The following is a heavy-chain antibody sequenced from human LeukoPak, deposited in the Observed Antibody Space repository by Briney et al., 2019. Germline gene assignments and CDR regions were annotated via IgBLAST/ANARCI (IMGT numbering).Heavy chain of an antibody. V-gene: IGHV4-30-2*01. J-gene: IGHJ4*02. CDR1: GGSISRGGYS. CDR3: ARSAPYSGYEGPFDY. CDR2: IYHSGST. D-gene: IGHD5-12*01. Sequence: SETLSLTCAVSGGSISRGGYSWSWIRQPPGKGLEWIGYIYHSGSTYYNPSLKSRVTISVDRSKNQFSLKLSSVTAADTAVYYCARSAPYSGYEGPFDYWGQGTLVTVSS.